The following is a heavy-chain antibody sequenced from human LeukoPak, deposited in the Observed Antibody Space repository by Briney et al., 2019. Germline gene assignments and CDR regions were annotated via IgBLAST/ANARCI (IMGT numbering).Heavy chain of an antibody. CDR2: ISNGGGNVI. D-gene: IGHD5-18*01. CDR3: ARDFPHTPSSDY. CDR1: GFTFSDHY. Sequence: GGSLRLSCTVSGFTFSDHYMSWIRQAPGKGLEWISYISNGGGNVIYYADSVRGRFTISRDNAKNSLYLQMNSLRAEDTAVYYCARDFPHTPSSDYWGQGALVTVSS. V-gene: IGHV3-11*01. J-gene: IGHJ4*02.